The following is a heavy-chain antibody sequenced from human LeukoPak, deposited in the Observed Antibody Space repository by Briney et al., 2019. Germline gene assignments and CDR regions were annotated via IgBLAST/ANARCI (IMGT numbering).Heavy chain of an antibody. J-gene: IGHJ4*02. CDR2: INPSGGST. Sequence: GGSLRLSCAASGLTFSSYGMHWVRQAPGKGLEWMGEINPSGGSTSYAQKFQGRITVTRDTYTNTVYMDLSSLRSEDTATYYCARGAPTTRIGAGRFDYWGQGSLLTVAS. CDR3: ARGAPTTRIGAGRFDY. CDR1: GLTFSSYG. D-gene: IGHD5-12*01. V-gene: IGHV1-46*01.